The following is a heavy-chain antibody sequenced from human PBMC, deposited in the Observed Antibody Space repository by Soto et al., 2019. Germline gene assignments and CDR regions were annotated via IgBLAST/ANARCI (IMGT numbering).Heavy chain of an antibody. Sequence: QVQLVQSGAGVKEPGASVRVSCKASGYTFINFDISWLRHAAGQGLEWLGWMNSGSGKTGYASKFQGRVALTRDSTTGTPHRRLTTLTSEETALYYSARMTSAGALNRFDPWGQRTLVTAS. CDR2: MNSGSGKT. V-gene: IGHV1-8*02. J-gene: IGHJ5*02. D-gene: IGHD6-13*01. CDR3: ARMTSAGALNRFDP. CDR1: GYTFINFD.